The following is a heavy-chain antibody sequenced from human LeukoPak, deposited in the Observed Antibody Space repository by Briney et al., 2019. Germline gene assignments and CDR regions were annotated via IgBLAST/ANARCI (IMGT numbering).Heavy chain of an antibody. CDR2: INPNSGGT. J-gene: IGHJ4*02. CDR3: ARGSGYYDISIYYFDY. CDR1: GYTFTGYY. Sequence: GASVKVSCKASGYTFTGYYMHWVRQAPGQGLEWMGWINPNSGGTNYAQKFQGRVTMTRDTSISTAYMELSSLRSEDTAVYYCARGSGYYDISIYYFDYWGQGTLVTVSS. D-gene: IGHD3-9*01. V-gene: IGHV1-2*02.